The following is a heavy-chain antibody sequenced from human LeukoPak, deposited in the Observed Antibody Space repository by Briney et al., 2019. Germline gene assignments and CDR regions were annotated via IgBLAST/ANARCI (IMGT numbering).Heavy chain of an antibody. V-gene: IGHV3-21*01. J-gene: IGHJ4*02. Sequence: PGGSLRLSCAASGFTFSNYAMNWVRQAPGKGLEWVSSISSSSSYIYYADSVKGRFTISRDNAKNSLYLQMNSLRAEDTAVYYCARDSPGYFDYWGQGTLVTVSS. CDR3: ARDSPGYFDY. D-gene: IGHD1-14*01. CDR2: ISSSSSYI. CDR1: GFTFSNYA.